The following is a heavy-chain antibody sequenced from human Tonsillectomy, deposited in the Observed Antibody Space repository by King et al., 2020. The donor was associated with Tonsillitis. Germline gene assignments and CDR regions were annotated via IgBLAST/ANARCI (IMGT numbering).Heavy chain of an antibody. CDR2: INHSGST. V-gene: IGHV4-34*01. D-gene: IGHD3-16*01. J-gene: IGHJ3*02. CDR1: GGSFSGYY. CDR3: ARVYTAFDI. Sequence: VQLQQWGAGLLKPSEPLSLTCAVYGGSFSGYYWSWIRQPPGKGLEWIGEINHSGSTNYNPSLKSRVTISVDTSKNQFSLKLSSVTAADTAVYYCARVYTAFDIWGQGTMVTVSS.